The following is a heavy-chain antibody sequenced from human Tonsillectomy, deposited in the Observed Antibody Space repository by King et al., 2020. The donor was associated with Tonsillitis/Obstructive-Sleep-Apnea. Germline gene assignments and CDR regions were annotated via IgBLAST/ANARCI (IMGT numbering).Heavy chain of an antibody. V-gene: IGHV4-59*01. D-gene: IGHD6-19*01. Sequence: QLQESGPGLVKPSETLSLTCSVSGGSISSYYWSWIRQPPGKGLEWIGYSYYSGSTNYNPSLKSRVTISVDTSKNQFSLKLSSVTAADTAVYYCAREGEGGSGWYTDYYNGMDVWGQGTTVTVSS. J-gene: IGHJ6*02. CDR2: SYYSGST. CDR3: AREGEGGSGWYTDYYNGMDV. CDR1: GGSISSYY.